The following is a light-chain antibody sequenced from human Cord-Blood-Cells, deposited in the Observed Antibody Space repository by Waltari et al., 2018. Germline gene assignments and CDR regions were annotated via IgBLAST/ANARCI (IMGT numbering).Light chain of an antibody. CDR2: GAS. J-gene: IGKJ4*01. CDR3: QQYNNWLT. Sequence: EIVMTQSPATLSVSPGERATLSCRASQRVSSNLAWYQQKPCQAPRLLIYGASTRATGIPARFRGSGSGTEFTLTISSLQSEDFAVYYCQQYNNWLTFGGGTKVEIK. V-gene: IGKV3-15*01. CDR1: QRVSSN.